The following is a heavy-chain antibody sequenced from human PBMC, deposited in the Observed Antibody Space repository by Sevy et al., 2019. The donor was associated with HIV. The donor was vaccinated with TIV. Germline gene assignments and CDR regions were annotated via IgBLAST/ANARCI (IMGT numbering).Heavy chain of an antibody. CDR3: AKDMPLSTMVRGVNYYYYGMDV. Sequence: GGSLRLSCAASGFTFDDYAMHWVRQAPGKGLEWVSGISWNSGSIGYADSVKGRFTISRDNAKNSRYLQMNSLRAEDTALYYCAKDMPLSTMVRGVNYYYYGMDVWGQGTTVTVSS. V-gene: IGHV3-9*01. J-gene: IGHJ6*02. CDR1: GFTFDDYA. CDR2: ISWNSGSI. D-gene: IGHD3-10*01.